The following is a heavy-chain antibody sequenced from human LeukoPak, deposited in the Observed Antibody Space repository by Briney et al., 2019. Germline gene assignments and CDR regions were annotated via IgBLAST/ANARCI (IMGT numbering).Heavy chain of an antibody. V-gene: IGHV3-74*01. CDR1: GFTFSGYW. Sequence: GGSLRLSCAASGFTFSGYWMHWVRQAPGKGLVWVSRINTDGSSTSYADSVKGRFTISRDNSKNTLYLQMNSLRAEDTAVYYCAKNPRDCSGGSCYSGYWGQGTLVTVSS. D-gene: IGHD2-15*01. CDR3: AKNPRDCSGGSCYSGY. J-gene: IGHJ4*02. CDR2: INTDGSST.